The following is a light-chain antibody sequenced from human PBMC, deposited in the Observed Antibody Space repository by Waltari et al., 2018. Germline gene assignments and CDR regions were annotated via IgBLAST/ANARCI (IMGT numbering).Light chain of an antibody. CDR3: HQCGNSPYT. V-gene: IGKV3-20*01. Sequence: EIGLTQPQATLSCSQGERATLPCRASHGLDSSYLSWYQLRRGPAPRLPIFGASSRATGIPDRFSGRASGKDFTLTISRLEPEDFAVYFCHQCGNSPYTFGQGTTVEI. J-gene: IGKJ2*01. CDR2: GAS. CDR1: HGLDSSY.